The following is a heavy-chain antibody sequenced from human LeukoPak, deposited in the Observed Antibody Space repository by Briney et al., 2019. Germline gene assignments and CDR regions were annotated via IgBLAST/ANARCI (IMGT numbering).Heavy chain of an antibody. CDR3: ARDAYCGGDCYSLDYYGMDV. J-gene: IGHJ6*02. V-gene: IGHV3-30-3*01. Sequence: GRSLRLSCAASGFTFSSYAMHWVRQAPGKGLEWVAVISYDGSNKYYADSVKGRFTISRDNSKNTLSLQMNSLRAEDTAVYYCARDAYCGGDCYSLDYYGMDVWGQGTTVTVSS. CDR2: ISYDGSNK. D-gene: IGHD2-21*02. CDR1: GFTFSSYA.